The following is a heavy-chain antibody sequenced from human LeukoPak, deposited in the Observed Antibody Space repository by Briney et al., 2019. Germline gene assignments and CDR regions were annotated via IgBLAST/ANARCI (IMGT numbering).Heavy chain of an antibody. Sequence: GGSLRLSCAASGFTFSNAWMSGVRQAPGKGGEGVAFIRYDGSNKYYADSVKGRFTISRDNSKNTLYLEMKSLRADDTALYYCAKVEMSAEGGELDPWGQGTLVTVSS. V-gene: IGHV3-30*02. CDR1: GFTFSNAW. CDR2: IRYDGSNK. J-gene: IGHJ5*02. D-gene: IGHD5-24*01. CDR3: AKVEMSAEGGELDP.